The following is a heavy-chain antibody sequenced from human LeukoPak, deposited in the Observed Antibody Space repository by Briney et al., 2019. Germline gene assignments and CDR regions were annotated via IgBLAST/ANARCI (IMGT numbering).Heavy chain of an antibody. V-gene: IGHV1-18*01. CDR1: GYMFTSYG. CDR2: ISGYNGNT. CDR3: ARDGPLWFGEQDYYYMDV. Sequence: ASVKVSCKASGYMFTSYGMSWVRQAPGQGLEWMGWISGYNGNTNYAQKLQGRVTMTTDTSTSTAYMELRSLRSDDTAVYYCARDGPLWFGEQDYYYMDVWGKGTTVTISS. J-gene: IGHJ6*03. D-gene: IGHD3-10*01.